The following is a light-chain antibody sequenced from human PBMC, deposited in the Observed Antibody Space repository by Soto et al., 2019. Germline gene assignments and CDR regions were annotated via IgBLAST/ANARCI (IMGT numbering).Light chain of an antibody. CDR3: SSFAGNNNLV. Sequence: QSALTQPPSASGSPGQSVTISCTGTSSDVGGYNYVSGYQQHPGKAPKLMISEVGKRPSGVPDRFSGSKSGNTASLTVSGLQAEDEADYYCSSFAGNNNLVFGGGTKLTVL. V-gene: IGLV2-8*01. J-gene: IGLJ2*01. CDR1: SSDVGGYNY. CDR2: EVG.